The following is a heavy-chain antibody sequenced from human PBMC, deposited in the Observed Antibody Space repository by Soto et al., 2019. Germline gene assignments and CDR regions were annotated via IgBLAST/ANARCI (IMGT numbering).Heavy chain of an antibody. CDR1: GFTFSSYG. CDR3: ARDPSSYCSGGSCQDTKMYYFDY. CDR2: IWYDGSNK. Sequence: GGSLRLSCAASGFTFSSYGMHWVRQAPGKGLEWVAVIWYDGSNKYYADSVKGRFTISRDNSKNTLYLQMNSLRAEDTAVYYCARDPSSYCSGGSCQDTKMYYFDYWGQGTLVTVSS. V-gene: IGHV3-33*01. D-gene: IGHD2-15*01. J-gene: IGHJ4*02.